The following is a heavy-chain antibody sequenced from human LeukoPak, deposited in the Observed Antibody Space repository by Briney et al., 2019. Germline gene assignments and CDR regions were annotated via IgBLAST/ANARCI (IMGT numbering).Heavy chain of an antibody. Sequence: ASVKVSCKASGYTFTGYYMHWVRQAPGQGLEWMGWINPNSGGANYAQKFQGRVTMTRDRSISTAYMELSRLRSDDTAVYYCAREYSGKNYYGCLDVWGKGTTVTVSS. J-gene: IGHJ6*04. CDR3: AREYSGKNYYGCLDV. V-gene: IGHV1-2*02. CDR1: GYTFTGYY. CDR2: INPNSGGA. D-gene: IGHD3-10*01.